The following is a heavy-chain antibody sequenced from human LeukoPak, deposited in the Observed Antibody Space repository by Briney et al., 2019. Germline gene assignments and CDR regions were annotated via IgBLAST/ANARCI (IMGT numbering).Heavy chain of an antibody. D-gene: IGHD6-13*01. CDR2: IKSKTDGGTT. CDR3: TTDPWSPLGFIAAAGLYGD. CDR1: GFTFSNAW. Sequence: PGGSLRLSCAASGFTFSNAWMSWVRQAPGKGLEWVGRIKSKTDGGTTDYAAPVKGRFTISRDDSKNTLYLQMNSLKTEDTAVYYCTTDPWSPLGFIAAAGLYGDWGQGTLVTVSS. V-gene: IGHV3-15*01. J-gene: IGHJ4*02.